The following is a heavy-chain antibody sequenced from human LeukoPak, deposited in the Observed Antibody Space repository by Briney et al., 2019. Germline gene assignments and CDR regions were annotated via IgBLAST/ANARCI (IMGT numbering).Heavy chain of an antibody. D-gene: IGHD4-23*01. V-gene: IGHV6-1*01. CDR3: ARSGGHDAFDI. Sequence: PSQTLSLTCAISGDSVSSYSAAWSWIRQSPSRGLEWLGRTYYRSKWYNGYAVSVKSRITINPDTSKNQFSLQLTSVTPEDTAVYYCARSGGHDAFDIWGQGTMVTVSS. J-gene: IGHJ3*02. CDR1: GDSVSSYSAA. CDR2: TYYRSKWYN.